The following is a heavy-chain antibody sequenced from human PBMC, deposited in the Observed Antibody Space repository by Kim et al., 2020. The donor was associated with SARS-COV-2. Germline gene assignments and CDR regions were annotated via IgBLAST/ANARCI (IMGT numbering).Heavy chain of an antibody. D-gene: IGHD3-3*01. CDR3: ARDVRVGLVSGFQPYGMGV. CDR1: GFTFSDYS. Sequence: GGSLRHSCAASGFTFSDYSMTWVRQAPGKGLEWVSYINGGGANTYYADSLKGRFTVSRDNAKNSLFLQMNSLRAEDTALYYCARDVRVGLVSGFQPYGMGVWGQGTTVTVSS. J-gene: IGHJ6*02. CDR2: INGGGANT. V-gene: IGHV3-11*04.